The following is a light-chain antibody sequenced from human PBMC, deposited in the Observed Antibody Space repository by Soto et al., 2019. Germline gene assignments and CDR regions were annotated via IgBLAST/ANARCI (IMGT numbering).Light chain of an antibody. CDR1: QSIDSW. Sequence: DIPMTQSPSTLTASVGDRVTITCRASQSIDSWLAWYQQKPGKAPKLLVYKASILESGVPSRFSGSGSGTEVTLTVSSLQPDDFATYYCQQYRSYSRSFGGGTKVDIK. V-gene: IGKV1-5*03. J-gene: IGKJ4*01. CDR3: QQYRSYSRS. CDR2: KAS.